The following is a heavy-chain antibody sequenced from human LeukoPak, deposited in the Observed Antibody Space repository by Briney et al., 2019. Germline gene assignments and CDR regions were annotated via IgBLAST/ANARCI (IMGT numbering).Heavy chain of an antibody. V-gene: IGHV3-7*01. Sequence: GGSLTLSCAASGFTFSSYWMSWVRQAPRKGLEGVANIKQDGSEKYYVDSVKGRFTISRDNAKNSLYLQMNSLRAEDTAVYYCARDENSGGWYSLANWFDPWGQGTLVTVSS. D-gene: IGHD6-19*01. CDR3: ARDENSGGWYSLANWFDP. CDR2: IKQDGSEK. J-gene: IGHJ5*02. CDR1: GFTFSSYW.